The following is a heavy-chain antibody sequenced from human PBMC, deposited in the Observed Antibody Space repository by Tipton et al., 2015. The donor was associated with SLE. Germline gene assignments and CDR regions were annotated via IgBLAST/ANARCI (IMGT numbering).Heavy chain of an antibody. CDR2: ITGSGDRT. J-gene: IGHJ4*02. CDR1: GFTFSNYA. Sequence: SLRISCAASGFTFSNYAMSWFRQAPGKGLEWVSAITGSGDRTYYIDSVKGRFTISRDNSKNSLYLQMNGLRAEDTAVYYCARSPVDFWNGYSTWGQGTLVAVSS. V-gene: IGHV3-23*01. D-gene: IGHD3-3*01. CDR3: ARSPVDFWNGYST.